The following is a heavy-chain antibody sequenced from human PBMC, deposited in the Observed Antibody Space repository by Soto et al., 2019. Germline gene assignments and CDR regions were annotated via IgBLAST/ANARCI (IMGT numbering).Heavy chain of an antibody. J-gene: IGHJ5*02. Sequence: QLQLQESGPGLVKPSETLSLTCTVSGGSISSSSYYWGWIRQPPGKGLEWIGSIYYSGSTYYNPSLKSRVTICVDTSKNQFSLKLSSVTAADTAVYYCARQLIAVAGNWFDPWGQGTLVTVSS. D-gene: IGHD6-19*01. CDR3: ARQLIAVAGNWFDP. CDR1: GGSISSSSYY. CDR2: IYYSGST. V-gene: IGHV4-39*01.